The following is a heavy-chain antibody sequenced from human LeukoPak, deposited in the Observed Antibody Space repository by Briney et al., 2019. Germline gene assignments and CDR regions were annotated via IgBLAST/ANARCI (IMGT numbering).Heavy chain of an antibody. Sequence: GGSLRLSCAASGFTFSSYAMHWVRQAPGKGLEWVAVISYDGSNKYYADSVKGRFTISRDNSKNTLYLQMNSLRAEDTAVYYCARESHMGTLKSNTYSSSLDYWGQGTLVTVSS. CDR2: ISYDGSNK. CDR1: GFTFSSYA. CDR3: ARESHMGTLKSNTYSSSLDY. J-gene: IGHJ4*02. V-gene: IGHV3-30-3*01. D-gene: IGHD6-13*01.